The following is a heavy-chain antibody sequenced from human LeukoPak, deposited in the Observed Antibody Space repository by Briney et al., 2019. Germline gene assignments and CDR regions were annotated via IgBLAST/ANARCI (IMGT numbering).Heavy chain of an antibody. CDR1: GFTFSNSA. CDR3: ASRIVGTTFDN. J-gene: IGHJ4*02. D-gene: IGHD1-26*01. V-gene: IGHV3-23*01. CDR2: LSGSGITT. Sequence: GGSLRLSCAASGFTFSNSAMSWVRQAPGKGLEWVSTLSGSGITTYYADSVKGRFTISRDNSKNTLYLQMNSLRAEDTAVYYCASRIVGTTFDNWGQGTLVTVSS.